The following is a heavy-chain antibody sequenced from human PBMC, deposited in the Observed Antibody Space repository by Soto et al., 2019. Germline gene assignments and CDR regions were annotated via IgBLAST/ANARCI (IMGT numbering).Heavy chain of an antibody. D-gene: IGHD2-21*01. Sequence: QVQLVQSGAEVKKPGSSVKLSCKVSGGTFISYAISWVRQAPGRGLEWMGGIIPVCGTANYTQQFHGRVTITGDNSTSTGYLERSSLRSEDRAVYYWARGRVTTYLQAFDYWGQRTLVTVSS. V-gene: IGHV1-69*06. CDR1: GGTFISYA. CDR3: ARGRVTTYLQAFDY. CDR2: IIPVCGTA. J-gene: IGHJ4*02.